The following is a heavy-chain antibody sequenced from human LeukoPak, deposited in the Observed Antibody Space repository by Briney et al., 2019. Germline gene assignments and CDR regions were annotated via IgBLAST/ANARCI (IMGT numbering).Heavy chain of an antibody. V-gene: IGHV3-15*01. Sequence: TGGSLRLSCAASGFTFSNAWMSWVRQAPGKGLEWVGRIKSKTDGGTTDYAAPVKGRFTISRDDSKNTLYLQMNSLKTEDTAVYYCTTDLGYLGDMVATIGFDYWGQGTLVTVSS. CDR1: GFTFSNAW. CDR3: TTDLGYLGDMVATIGFDY. CDR2: IKSKTDGGTT. J-gene: IGHJ4*02. D-gene: IGHD5-12*01.